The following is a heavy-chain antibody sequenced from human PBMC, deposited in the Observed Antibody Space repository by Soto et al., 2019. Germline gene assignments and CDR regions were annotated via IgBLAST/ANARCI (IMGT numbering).Heavy chain of an antibody. CDR2: LSASGGST. V-gene: IGHV3-23*01. CDR1: GFTFSSYG. CDR3: AKDRLTVAKFDAFDI. Sequence: EVLLLESGGGLVQPGGSLRLSCAASGFTFSSYGMGWVRQAPGKGLEWVSGLSASGGSTYYADSVKGRSTISRDNSRNTVYLQINRLRAEDTAVYYCAKDRLTVAKFDAFDIWGQGTMVAVFS. D-gene: IGHD2-8*01. J-gene: IGHJ3*02.